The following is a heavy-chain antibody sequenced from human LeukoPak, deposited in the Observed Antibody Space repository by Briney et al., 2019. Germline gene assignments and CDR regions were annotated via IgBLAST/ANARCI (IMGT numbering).Heavy chain of an antibody. Sequence: SETLSLTCTVSGGSISSSSYYWGWIRQPPGKGLEWIGSIYYSGSTYYNPSLKSRVTISVDTSKNQFSLKLSSVTAADTAVYYCARVVGATPYYYHMDVWGKGTTVTVSS. CDR3: ARVVGATPYYYHMDV. CDR2: IYYSGST. J-gene: IGHJ6*03. CDR1: GGSISSSSYY. D-gene: IGHD1-26*01. V-gene: IGHV4-39*07.